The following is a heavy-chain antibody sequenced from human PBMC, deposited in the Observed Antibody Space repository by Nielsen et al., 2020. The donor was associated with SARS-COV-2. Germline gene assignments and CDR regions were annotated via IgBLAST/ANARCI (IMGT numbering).Heavy chain of an antibody. D-gene: IGHD3-10*01. V-gene: IGHV3-9*01. CDR2: ISWNSGSI. Sequence: SLKISCAASGFTFDDYAMHWVRQAPGKGLEWVSGISWNSGSIGYADSVKGRFTISRDNAKNSLYLQMNSLRAEDTALYYCAKDPGSGSYDYWGQGTLVTVSS. CDR1: GFTFDDYA. CDR3: AKDPGSGSYDY. J-gene: IGHJ4*02.